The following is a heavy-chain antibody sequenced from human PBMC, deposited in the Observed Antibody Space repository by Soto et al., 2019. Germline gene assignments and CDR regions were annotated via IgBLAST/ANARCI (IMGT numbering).Heavy chain of an antibody. CDR1: GGPFSSYT. Sequence: QVQLVQSGAEVKKPGSSVKVSCKASGGPFSSYTISWVRQAPGQGLEWMGRIIPILGIANYAQKFQGRVTITGDKSTSTAYMELSSLRSEDTAVYYCARRHYGSGSDSTFDYWGQGTLVTVSS. V-gene: IGHV1-69*02. CDR3: ARRHYGSGSDSTFDY. D-gene: IGHD3-10*01. J-gene: IGHJ4*02. CDR2: IIPILGIA.